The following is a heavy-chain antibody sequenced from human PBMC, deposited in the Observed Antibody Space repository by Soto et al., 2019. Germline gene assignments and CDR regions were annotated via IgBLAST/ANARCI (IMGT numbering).Heavy chain of an antibody. CDR1: GGSISRYY. CDR3: ARDNGYSYGYTLDH. V-gene: IGHV4-59*01. CDR2: IYYSGST. Sequence: PSETLSLTCTVSGGSISRYYWSWIRQPPGKGLEWIGYIYYSGSTNYNPSLKSRVTISVDTSKNQFSLKLSSVTAADTAVYYCARDNGYSYGYTLDHWGQGTLVTVSS. D-gene: IGHD5-18*01. J-gene: IGHJ4*02.